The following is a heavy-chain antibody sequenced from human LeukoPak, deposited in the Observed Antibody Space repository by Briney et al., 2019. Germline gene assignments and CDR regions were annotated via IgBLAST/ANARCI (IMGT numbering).Heavy chain of an antibody. V-gene: IGHV3-73*01. CDR1: GFTFSSYA. CDR2: SRSKPNNYAT. CDR3: AKVPRGYCGGDCYPTFDY. D-gene: IGHD2-21*01. Sequence: GRSLRLSCAASGFTFSSYAMHWVRQASGKGLEWVGRSRSKPNNYATTYAASVKGRFTISRDDSKNTAYLQMNSLDIEDTAVYYCAKVPRGYCGGDCYPTFDYWGQGTLVTVSS. J-gene: IGHJ4*02.